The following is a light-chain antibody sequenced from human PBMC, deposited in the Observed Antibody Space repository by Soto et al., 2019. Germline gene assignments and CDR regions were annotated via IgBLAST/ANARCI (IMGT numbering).Light chain of an antibody. CDR1: QSVSSSY. V-gene: IGKV3-20*01. J-gene: IGKJ1*01. CDR2: GAS. CDR3: QQYSVYWT. Sequence: EIVLTQFPGNLSLSQGERATLSCRASQSVSSSYLAWYQQKPGQAPRLLIYGASSRATGIPDRFSGSGSGTDFTLTISSLEPEDFAVYYCQQYSVYWTFGQGTKVDI.